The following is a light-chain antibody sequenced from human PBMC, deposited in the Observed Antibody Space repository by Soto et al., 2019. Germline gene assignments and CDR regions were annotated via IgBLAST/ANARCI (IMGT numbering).Light chain of an antibody. V-gene: IGKV2-28*01. CDR2: LGS. J-gene: IGKJ1*01. Sequence: EIVMTQSPLSLPVNPGEPASISCRSSQSLLHSNGYNYLDWYLQKPGQSPQLLIYLGSNRSSGVPDRISGSGSGTDFTLKISRVEAEDVGVYHCMQDLRTPRTFGQGTKVEIK. CDR1: QSLLHSNGYNY. CDR3: MQDLRTPRT.